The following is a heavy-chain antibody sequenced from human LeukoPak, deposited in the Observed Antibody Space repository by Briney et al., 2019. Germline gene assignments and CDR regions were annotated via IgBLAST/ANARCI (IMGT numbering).Heavy chain of an antibody. D-gene: IGHD3-16*01. J-gene: IGHJ4*02. Sequence: ASVKVSCKASGYTFTSYDINWVRQATGQGLEWMGWMNPNSGNTGYAQKFQGRVTMTRNTSISTAYMELSSLRSEDTAVYYCARGWGVLYYFDVWGQGTLVTVSS. CDR3: ARGWGVLYYFDV. CDR1: GYTFTSYD. CDR2: MNPNSGNT. V-gene: IGHV1-8*01.